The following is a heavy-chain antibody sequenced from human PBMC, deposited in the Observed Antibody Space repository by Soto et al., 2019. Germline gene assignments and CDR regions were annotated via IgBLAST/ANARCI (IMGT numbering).Heavy chain of an antibody. Sequence: SETLSLTCTVSGGSISSGGYYWSWIRQHPGKGLEWIGYIYYSGSTYYNPSLKSRVTISVDTSKNQFSLKLSSVTAADTAVYYCARVSGGWATYYYYYYGMDVWGQGTTVTVSS. D-gene: IGHD3-10*01. V-gene: IGHV4-31*03. J-gene: IGHJ6*02. CDR1: GGSISSGGYY. CDR3: ARVSGGWATYYYYYYGMDV. CDR2: IYYSGST.